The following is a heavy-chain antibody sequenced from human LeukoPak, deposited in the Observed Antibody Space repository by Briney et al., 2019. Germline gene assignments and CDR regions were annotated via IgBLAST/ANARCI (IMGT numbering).Heavy chain of an antibody. CDR1: GGSISSSSYY. CDR2: IYYSGST. D-gene: IGHD3-16*01. V-gene: IGHV4-61*05. CDR3: ASGGSGIPH. J-gene: IGHJ1*01. Sequence: SETLSLTSTVSGGSISSSSYYWGWIRQPPGKGLEWIGYIYYSGSTNYNPSLKSRVTISVDTSKNQFSLKLSSVTAADTAVYYCASGGSGIPHWGQGTLVTVSS.